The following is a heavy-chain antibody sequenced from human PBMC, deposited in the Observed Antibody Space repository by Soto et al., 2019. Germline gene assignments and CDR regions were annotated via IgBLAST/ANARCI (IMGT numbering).Heavy chain of an antibody. CDR3: AAAPKVIAGVWCDP. V-gene: IGHV1-58*01. Sequence: QMQLVQSGPEVKKPGTSVKVSCKASGFTFTSSAVQWVRQARGQRLEWIGWIVVGSGNTNYAQKFQERVTITRDMSTSTAYMELSSLRSEDTAVYYGAAAPKVIAGVWCDPWGQGTLVTVSS. J-gene: IGHJ5*02. D-gene: IGHD6-13*01. CDR1: GFTFTSSA. CDR2: IVVGSGNT.